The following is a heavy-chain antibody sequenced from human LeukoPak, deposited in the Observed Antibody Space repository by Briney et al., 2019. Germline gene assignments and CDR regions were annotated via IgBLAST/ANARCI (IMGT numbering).Heavy chain of an antibody. J-gene: IGHJ4*02. CDR1: GFTFSSYS. CDR3: ARLTFGGVIGFDY. CDR2: ISSSGSHM. Sequence: GGSLRLSCAASGFTFSSYSMNWVRQAPGNGLEWVSSISSSGSHMYYADSVKGRFTISRDNAKNSLYLQMNSLRAEDTAVYYCARLTFGGVIGFDYWGQGTLVTVSS. V-gene: IGHV3-21*01. D-gene: IGHD3-16*02.